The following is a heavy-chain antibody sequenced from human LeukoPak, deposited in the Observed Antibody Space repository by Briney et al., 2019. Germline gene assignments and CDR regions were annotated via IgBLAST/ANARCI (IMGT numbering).Heavy chain of an antibody. CDR1: GYSFSSYS. V-gene: IGHV1-18*01. CDR2: ISVYSGDT. CDR3: ARDSLHSYSFL. D-gene: IGHD5-18*01. Sequence: ASVKVSCKASGYSFSSYSITWLRQAPGQGLEWMGWISVYSGDTNYAQKFQGRVTMITDTSTSTAYMELRSLRSDDTAVYYCARDSLHSYSFLWGQGTLVTVSS. J-gene: IGHJ4*02.